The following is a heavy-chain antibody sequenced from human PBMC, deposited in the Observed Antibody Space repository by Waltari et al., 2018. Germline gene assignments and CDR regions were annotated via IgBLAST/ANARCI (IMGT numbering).Heavy chain of an antibody. J-gene: IGHJ4*02. CDR1: GGSISSGSYY. D-gene: IGHD4-17*01. CDR2: IYTSGST. Sequence: QVQLQESGPGLVKPSQTLSLTCTVSGGSISSGSYYWSWIRQPAGKGLEWIGYIYTSGSTNHNPSLKSRVTISVDTSKNQFSLKLSSVTAADTAVYYCASQTYGVTLWGQGTLVTVSS. CDR3: ASQTYGVTL. V-gene: IGHV4-61*09.